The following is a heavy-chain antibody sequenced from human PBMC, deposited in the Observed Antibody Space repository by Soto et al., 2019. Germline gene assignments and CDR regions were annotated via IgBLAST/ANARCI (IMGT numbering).Heavy chain of an antibody. CDR3: ARQGVPAAMGFDP. CDR1: GGSISSSSYY. D-gene: IGHD2-2*01. J-gene: IGHJ5*02. V-gene: IGHV4-39*01. Sequence: PSETLSLTCTVSGGSISSSSYYWGWIRQPPGKGLEWIGSIYYSGSTYYNPSLKSRVTISVDTSKNQFSLKLSSVTAADTAVYYCARQGVPAAMGFDPWGQGTLVTVSS. CDR2: IYYSGST.